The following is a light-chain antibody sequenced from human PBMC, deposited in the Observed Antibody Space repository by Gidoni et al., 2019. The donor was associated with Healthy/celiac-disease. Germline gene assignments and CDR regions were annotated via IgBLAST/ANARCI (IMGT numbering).Light chain of an antibody. V-gene: IGLV2-14*01. CDR2: DVS. Sequence: QSALTPPASVSGSPGPSITSSCTGTSSDVDGYNYVSWYQQNPGKAPKLMIYDVSNRPSGVSNRFSGSKSGNTASMTISGLQAEDEADYYCSSYTSSSTPVFGTGTKVTVL. J-gene: IGLJ1*01. CDR3: SSYTSSSTPV. CDR1: SSDVDGYNY.